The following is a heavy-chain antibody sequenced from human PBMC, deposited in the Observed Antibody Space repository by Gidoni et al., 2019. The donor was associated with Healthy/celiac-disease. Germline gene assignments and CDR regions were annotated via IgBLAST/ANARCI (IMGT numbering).Heavy chain of an antibody. Sequence: VQLQESGPGLVKPSETLSLTCTVSGGSISSYYWSWIRQPPGKGLEWSGYIYYSGSTNYNPSLKSRVTISVDTSKNQFSLKLSSVTAADTAVYYCASGHYYDSSGKNSYYYYGMDVWGQGTTVTVSS. CDR3: ASGHYYDSSGKNSYYYYGMDV. D-gene: IGHD3-22*01. V-gene: IGHV4-59*01. J-gene: IGHJ6*02. CDR1: GGSISSYY. CDR2: IYYSGST.